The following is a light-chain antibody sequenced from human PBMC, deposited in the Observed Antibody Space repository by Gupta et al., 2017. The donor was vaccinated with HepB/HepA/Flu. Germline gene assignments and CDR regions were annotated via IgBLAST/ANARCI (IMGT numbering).Light chain of an antibody. Sequence: DNVIPQSPDLLAWSLGGRATINCKSSQSALSSSSNKNYLTWYQQKPGQPPKLLIKWASTRESGVPDRFSGSGSGTDFTLTISSLQAEDVAVYYYQQYYSLPLTFGGGTKVEI. J-gene: IGKJ4*01. CDR2: WAS. CDR1: QSALSSSSNKNY. V-gene: IGKV4-1*01. CDR3: QQYYSLPLT.